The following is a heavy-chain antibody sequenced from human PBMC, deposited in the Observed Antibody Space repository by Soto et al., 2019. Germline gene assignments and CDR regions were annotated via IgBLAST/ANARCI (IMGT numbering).Heavy chain of an antibody. V-gene: IGHV1-46*01. D-gene: IGHD4-4*01. CDR1: GYTFTSYY. J-gene: IGHJ6*02. CDR2: INPSGGST. Sequence: ASVKVSCKASGYTFTSYYMHWVRQAPGQGLEWMGIINPSGGSTSYAQKFQGRVTMTRDTSTSTVYMELSSLRSEDTAVYYCARDPTATPYLQYYHYYGMNGWGQGTTVTVSS. CDR3: ARDPTATPYLQYYHYYGMNG.